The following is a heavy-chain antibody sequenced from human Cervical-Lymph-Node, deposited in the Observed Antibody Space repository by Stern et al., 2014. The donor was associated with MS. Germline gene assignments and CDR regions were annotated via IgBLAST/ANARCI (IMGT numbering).Heavy chain of an antibody. D-gene: IGHD1-14*01. Sequence: QVQLVQSGAEVQKPGSSVKVSCKASGDTSNTDAIHWVRQDPGQGLEWMGGIIPVFGTPVYAQRFKGRVSNAADESTATDYMELSSLRSDDTAVYYCARGASSAAWYKHAVDVWGQGTTVTVSS. J-gene: IGHJ6*02. V-gene: IGHV1-69*01. CDR1: GDTSNTDA. CDR2: IIPVFGTP. CDR3: ARGASSAAWYKHAVDV.